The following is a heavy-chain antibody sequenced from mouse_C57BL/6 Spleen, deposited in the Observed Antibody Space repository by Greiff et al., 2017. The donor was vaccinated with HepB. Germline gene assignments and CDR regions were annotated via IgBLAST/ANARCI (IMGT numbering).Heavy chain of an antibody. CDR2: VYPGSGSI. V-gene: IGHV1-62-2*01. J-gene: IGHJ3*01. Sequence: VQLQQSGAELVKPGASVKLSCKASGYTFTEYTIHWVKQRSGQGLEWIGWVYPGSGSIKYNEKFKDKATLTADKSSSTFYMDLSRLTSEDSAVYFCARHNDGRGPFFAYWGQGTLVTVSA. CDR1: GYTFTEYT. CDR3: ARHNDGRGPFFAY.